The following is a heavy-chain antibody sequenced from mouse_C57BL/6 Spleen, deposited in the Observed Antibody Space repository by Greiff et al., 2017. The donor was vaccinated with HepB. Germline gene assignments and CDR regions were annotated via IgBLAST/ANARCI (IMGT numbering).Heavy chain of an antibody. CDR3: ARQPTIVTTLYYYAMDY. D-gene: IGHD2-5*01. Sequence: QVQLQQPGAELVKPGASVKLSCKASGYTFTSYWMQWVKQRPGQGLEWIGEIDPSDSYTNYNQKFKGKATLTVDTSSSTAYMQLSSLTSEDSAVYYCARQPTIVTTLYYYAMDYWGQGTSVTVSS. CDR1: GYTFTSYW. CDR2: IDPSDSYT. V-gene: IGHV1-50*01. J-gene: IGHJ4*01.